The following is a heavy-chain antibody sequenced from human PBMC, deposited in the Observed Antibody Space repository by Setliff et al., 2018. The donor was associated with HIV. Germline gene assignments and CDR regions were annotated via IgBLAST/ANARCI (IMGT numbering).Heavy chain of an antibody. V-gene: IGHV4-39*07. CDR1: GDSFSGTSYY. CDR2: IHFSGST. D-gene: IGHD3-3*01. Sequence: SETLSLTCTVSGDSFSGTSYYWGWIRQPPGKGLEWIGSIHFSGSTWYTQSLKSRVTTSLDTSRNQFSLKLTSMTAADTSVYYCACRYYDLWSNYYTGIPYWGQGTRVTVSS. J-gene: IGHJ4*02. CDR3: ACRYYDLWSNYYTGIPY.